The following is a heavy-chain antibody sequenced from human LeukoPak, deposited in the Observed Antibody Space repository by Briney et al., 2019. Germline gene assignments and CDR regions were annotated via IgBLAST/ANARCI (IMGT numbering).Heavy chain of an antibody. Sequence: PGGSLRLSCAASGFTFSTYAMSWVRQAPGKGLEWVSTISGSGDSTYYADSVKGRFTISRDNSKNTVYLQMNSLRAEDTAIYYCAKDDRWLQYNDWGQGTLVTVSS. CDR2: ISGSGDST. CDR1: GFTFSTYA. CDR3: AKDDRWLQYND. J-gene: IGHJ4*02. D-gene: IGHD5-24*01. V-gene: IGHV3-23*01.